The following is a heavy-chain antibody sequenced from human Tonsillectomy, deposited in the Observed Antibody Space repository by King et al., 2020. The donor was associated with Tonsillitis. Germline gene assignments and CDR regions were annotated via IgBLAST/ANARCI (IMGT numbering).Heavy chain of an antibody. D-gene: IGHD3-10*01. J-gene: IGHJ3*02. CDR2: MNPNSGNT. CDR1: GTSFSSYD. CDR3: ARSFGTTSRGFDI. Sequence: VQLVESGAEVKKPGASVKVSCRASGTSFSSYDINWVRQATGQGLEWMGWMNPNSGNTGYAQKFKGRVTMTRDTSISTAYMELSSLRSEDTAVYYCARSFGTTSRGFDIWGQGTMVTVSS. V-gene: IGHV1-8*01.